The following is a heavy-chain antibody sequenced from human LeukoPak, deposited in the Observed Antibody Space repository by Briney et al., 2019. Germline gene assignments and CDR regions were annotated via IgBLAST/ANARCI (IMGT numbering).Heavy chain of an antibody. J-gene: IGHJ4*02. CDR2: IYNTVDV. D-gene: IGHD3-22*01. CDR3: ARRRNYDSTGYNPTYYFDS. CDR1: GGSIIGSY. Sequence: SETLSLTCTVSGGSIIGSYWTWIRQSPGGGLEYIGYIYNTVDVNYSPSLKSRVTISIDMSRSQFSLRLKSVTAADTAIYYCARRRNYDSTGYNPTYYFDSWGQGALVTASS. V-gene: IGHV4-59*01.